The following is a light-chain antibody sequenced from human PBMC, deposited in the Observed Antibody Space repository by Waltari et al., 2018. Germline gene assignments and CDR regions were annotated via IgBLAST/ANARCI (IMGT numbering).Light chain of an antibody. Sequence: QSALTKTASGSGSTGQSINISCTGSNREIGCYNFVSWYQQHPGKAPKLMIYDLNKRPSGVSNRFSASKSGKTASLTISGLQAEDEANYYCSSYTTSSTLVFGGWTKVTVL. V-gene: IGLV2-14*03. J-gene: IGLJ2*01. CDR2: DLN. CDR3: SSYTTSSTLV. CDR1: NREIGCYNF.